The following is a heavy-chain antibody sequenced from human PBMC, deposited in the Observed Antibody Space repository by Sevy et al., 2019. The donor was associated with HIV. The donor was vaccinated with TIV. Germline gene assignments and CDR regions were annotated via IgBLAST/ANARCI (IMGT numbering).Heavy chain of an antibody. D-gene: IGHD6-13*01. CDR3: ARDLEYSSSWSTYYYYGMDV. CDR2: IWYDGSNK. V-gene: IGHV3-33*01. J-gene: IGHJ6*02. CDR1: GFTFSSCG. Sequence: GGSLRLSCAASGFTFSSCGMHWVRQAPGKGLEWVAVIWYDGSNKYYADSVKGRFTISRDNSKNTLYLQMNSLRAEDTAVYYCARDLEYSSSWSTYYYYGMDVWGQGTTVTVSS.